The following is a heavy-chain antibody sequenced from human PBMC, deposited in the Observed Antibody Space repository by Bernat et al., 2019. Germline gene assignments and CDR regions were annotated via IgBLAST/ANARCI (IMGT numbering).Heavy chain of an antibody. D-gene: IGHD1-1*01. Sequence: QVTLRESGPALVKPTQTLTLTCTFSGFSLSTSGMCVSWIRQPPGKALEWLARIDWDDDKYYSTSLKTRLTISKDTSKNQVVLTMTNMDPVDTATYYCARIFNEVYGTTFDYYYYYMDVWGEGTTVTVSS. V-gene: IGHV2-70*15. J-gene: IGHJ6*03. CDR3: ARIFNEVYGTTFDYYYYYMDV. CDR2: IDWDDDK. CDR1: GFSLSTSGMC.